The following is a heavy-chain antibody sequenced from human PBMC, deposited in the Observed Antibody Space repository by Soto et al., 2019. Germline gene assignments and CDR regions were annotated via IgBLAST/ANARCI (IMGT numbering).Heavy chain of an antibody. V-gene: IGHV4-59*01. CDR2: IYYSGST. D-gene: IGHD3-10*01. Sequence: SETLSLTCTVSGGSISSYYWSWIRQPPGKGLEWIGYIYYSGSTNYNPSPKSRVTISVDTSKNQFSLKLSSVTAADTAVYYCARDSPGGFGDRRFDYWGQGTLVTVSS. CDR1: GGSISSYY. J-gene: IGHJ4*02. CDR3: ARDSPGGFGDRRFDY.